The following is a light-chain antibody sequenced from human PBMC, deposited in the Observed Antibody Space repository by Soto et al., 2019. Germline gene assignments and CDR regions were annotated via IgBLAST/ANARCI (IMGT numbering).Light chain of an antibody. J-gene: IGKJ5*01. CDR1: QGITNY. Sequence: DIQMTQSPSSLSASVGDRVTITCRASQGITNYLAWYQRKPGKVPKLLIYAASTLQSGVPSRFSGSGSGTELSLTISSLQPEDVATYYCQNYKSALRITFGQGTRLEIK. CDR2: AAS. CDR3: QNYKSALRIT. V-gene: IGKV1-27*01.